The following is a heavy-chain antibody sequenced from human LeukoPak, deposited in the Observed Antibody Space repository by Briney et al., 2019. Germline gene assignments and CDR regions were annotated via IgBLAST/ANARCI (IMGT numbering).Heavy chain of an antibody. CDR1: GYTFTGYY. CDR2: INPNSGGT. V-gene: IGHV1-2*02. D-gene: IGHD3-22*01. CDR3: ARDPSFFMIVVPYFDC. Sequence: ASVKVSCKASGYTFTGYYMHWVRQAPGQGLEWMGWINPNSGGTNYAQKFQGRVTMTRDTSISTAYMELSRLRSDDTAVYYCARDPSFFMIVVPYFDCWGQGTLVTVSS. J-gene: IGHJ4*02.